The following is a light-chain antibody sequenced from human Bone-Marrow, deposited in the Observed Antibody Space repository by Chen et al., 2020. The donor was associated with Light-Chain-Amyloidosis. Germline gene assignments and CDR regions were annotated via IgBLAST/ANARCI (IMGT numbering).Light chain of an antibody. CDR3: QSADSSGTYEVI. Sequence: SYELTQPPSVSVSPGQTARITCSGDDLPTKYAYWYQQKPGQAPVLVIHRDTERPSGISERFSGYSSGTTATLTISGVQAEDEADYHCQSADSSGTYEVILGGGTKLTVL. V-gene: IGLV3-25*03. CDR2: RDT. CDR1: DLPTKY. J-gene: IGLJ2*01.